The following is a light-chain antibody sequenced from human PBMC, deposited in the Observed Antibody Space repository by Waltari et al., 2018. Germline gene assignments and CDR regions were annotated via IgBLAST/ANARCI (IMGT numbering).Light chain of an antibody. J-gene: IGKJ1*01. CDR3: QKYSSSPWT. CDR1: QSLSSY. V-gene: IGKV3-20*01. CDR2: GAS. Sequence: VILTQSPATLSLSPGERATLSCRASQSLSSYLAWYQQKPGQAPRLLIYGASSRAAGIPDRFSGSGSGTEFTLTISSLEPEDFAEYYCQKYSSSPWTFGQGTKVEIK.